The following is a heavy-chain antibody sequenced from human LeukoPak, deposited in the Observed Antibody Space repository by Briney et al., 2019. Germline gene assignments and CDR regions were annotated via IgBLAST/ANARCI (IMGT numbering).Heavy chain of an antibody. V-gene: IGHV3-21*01. Sequence: GGSLRLSCTVSGFTVTSTYMDWVRQSPGKGLEWVSSISSSSSYIYYADSVKGRFTISRDNAKNSLYLQMSSLRAEDTAVYYCARNGYYDSSGYLDYWGQGTLVTVSS. CDR2: ISSSSSYI. CDR3: ARNGYYDSSGYLDY. CDR1: GFTVTSTY. D-gene: IGHD3-22*01. J-gene: IGHJ4*02.